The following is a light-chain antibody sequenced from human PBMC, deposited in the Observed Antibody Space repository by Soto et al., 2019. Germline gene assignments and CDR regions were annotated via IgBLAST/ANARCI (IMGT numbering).Light chain of an antibody. CDR3: SSYAGNNVGV. Sequence: QSALTQPPSASGSPGQSVTISCTGTSSDVGRDNYVSWYRQYPGKAPKLIIYDVTKRPSGVPDRFSGSKSGNTASLTVSGLQAEDEADYYCSSYAGNNVGVFGGGTKLTVL. CDR2: DVT. CDR1: SSDVGRDNY. V-gene: IGLV2-8*01. J-gene: IGLJ3*02.